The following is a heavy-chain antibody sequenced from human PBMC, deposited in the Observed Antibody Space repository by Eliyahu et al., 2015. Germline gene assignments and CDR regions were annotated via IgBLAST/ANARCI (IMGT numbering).Heavy chain of an antibody. CDR3: ATTRGYCAGEICSHYLDY. Sequence: QLQLQESGPGLXKPFGDPVPXLRRXWWLHQQEQSLLALSRPVPGKGLEWIGSIFHSGGTYYNPSLESRVAISVDTSNTHFSLRLTSMTAADTAVYYCATTRGYCAGEICSHYLDYWGQGALVTVSS. CDR2: IFHSGGT. D-gene: IGHD2-8*02. CDR1: WLHQQEQSL. J-gene: IGHJ4*02. V-gene: IGHV4-39*02.